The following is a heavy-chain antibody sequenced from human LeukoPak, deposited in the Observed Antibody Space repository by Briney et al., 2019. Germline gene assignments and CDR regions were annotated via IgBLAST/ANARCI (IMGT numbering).Heavy chain of an antibody. CDR1: GYTFTAYY. V-gene: IGHV1-2*02. CDR2: INPNSGGT. Sequence: ASVKVSCKSSGYTFTAYYMHWVRQAPGQGLEWMGWINPNSGGTNYAQKFQGRVTMTRDTSISTAYMELSRLRSDDTAVYYCAGGSLVTTKYYYYYMDVWGKGTTVTVSS. J-gene: IGHJ6*03. CDR3: AGGSLVTTKYYYYYMDV. D-gene: IGHD4-17*01.